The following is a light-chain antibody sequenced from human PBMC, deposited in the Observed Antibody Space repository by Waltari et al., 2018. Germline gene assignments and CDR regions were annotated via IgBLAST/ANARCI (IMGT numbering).Light chain of an antibody. CDR1: TSDIGSNS. Sequence: QSVLTQAPSASGTPGQRVTISCSGRTSDIGSNSVHWYQQLPGTAPQLLIYVNNQRPSGVPDRFSGSKSGTSASLAISGLQSDDEADYYCETWDDRLGGPVFGGGTKLTVL. V-gene: IGLV1-44*01. CDR3: ETWDDRLGGPV. J-gene: IGLJ2*01. CDR2: VNN.